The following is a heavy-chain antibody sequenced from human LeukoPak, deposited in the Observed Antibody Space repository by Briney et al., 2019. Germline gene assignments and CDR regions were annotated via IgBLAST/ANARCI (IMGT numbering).Heavy chain of an antibody. V-gene: IGHV3-49*03. CDR1: GFTFGDYS. J-gene: IGHJ4*02. Sequence: GGSLRLSCSASGFTFGDYSMSWFRQAPGKGLEWVGFIRSKAYGGTAEYAASVKGRFTISRDDSESIAYLQMDSLKTEDTAVYYCSREIRYFDWFQADYWGQGTLVTVSS. D-gene: IGHD3-9*01. CDR3: SREIRYFDWFQADY. CDR2: IRSKAYGGTA.